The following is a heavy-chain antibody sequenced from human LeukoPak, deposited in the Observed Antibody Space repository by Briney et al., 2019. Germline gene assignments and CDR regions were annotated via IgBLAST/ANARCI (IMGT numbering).Heavy chain of an antibody. Sequence: GGSLRLSCAASGFTFSSYALSWVRQAPGKGLEWVSLISGSGRGTEYGDSVKGRFTISRDSSKNTLSLQMNSLKAEDTAVYYCAMHLRTNVWFFDYWGQGTLVTVSS. D-gene: IGHD3-9*01. V-gene: IGHV3-23*01. CDR2: ISGSGRGT. CDR3: AMHLRTNVWFFDY. J-gene: IGHJ4*02. CDR1: GFTFSSYA.